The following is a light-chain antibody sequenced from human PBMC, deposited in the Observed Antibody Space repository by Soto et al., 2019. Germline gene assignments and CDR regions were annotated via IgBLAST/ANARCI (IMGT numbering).Light chain of an antibody. CDR1: SSDVGAYNY. Sequence: SALTQPASVSGSPGQSITISCTGTSSDVGAYNYVSWYQQHPGKAPKLMIYDVNNRPSGVSNRFSGSKSGNTASLTISGLQAEDEADYFCSSYTSSSTLYVFGTGTKLTVL. J-gene: IGLJ1*01. CDR3: SSYTSSSTLYV. V-gene: IGLV2-14*03. CDR2: DVN.